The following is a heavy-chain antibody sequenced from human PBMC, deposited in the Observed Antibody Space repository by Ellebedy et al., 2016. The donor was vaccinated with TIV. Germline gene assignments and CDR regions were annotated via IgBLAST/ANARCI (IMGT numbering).Heavy chain of an antibody. D-gene: IGHD3-3*01. CDR1: GFTFSSYA. Sequence: GGSLRLSXAASGFTFSSYAMSWVRQAPGKGLEWVSAISGSGGSTYYADSVKGRFTISRDNSKNTLYLQMNSLRAEDTAVYYCAKSRFLEWLLQHNVLTDYWGQGTLVTVSS. J-gene: IGHJ4*02. CDR2: ISGSGGST. CDR3: AKSRFLEWLLQHNVLTDY. V-gene: IGHV3-23*01.